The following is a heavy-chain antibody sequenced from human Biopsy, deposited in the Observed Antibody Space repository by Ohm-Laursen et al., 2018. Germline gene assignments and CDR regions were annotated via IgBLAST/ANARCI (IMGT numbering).Heavy chain of an antibody. V-gene: IGHV1-69*04. Sequence: ASVKVSCKSSGDTFNKYGIFWVRQAPGQGLEWMGRIIPIVDIVNYARRFQGRVTMTADKSTSTAYLDLSSLISEDTAVYYCARGGSGSGYYGMDVWGQGTTVTVSS. D-gene: IGHD3-10*01. CDR2: IIPIVDIV. J-gene: IGHJ6*02. CDR1: GDTFNKYG. CDR3: ARGGSGSGYYGMDV.